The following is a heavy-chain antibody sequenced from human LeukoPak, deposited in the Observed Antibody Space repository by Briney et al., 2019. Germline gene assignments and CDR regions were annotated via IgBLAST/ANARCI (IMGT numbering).Heavy chain of an antibody. CDR1: GASISTYY. CDR3: ARVGTNGGTDS. J-gene: IGHJ4*02. V-gene: IGHV4-4*07. CDR2: IYSSVST. Sequence: PSETLSLTCTVSGASISTYYWSGSRQPAGKRREWIGRIYSSVSTNYSPSLKSRVTISLYTSKNQFTLHPCSVTAADTGVYFCARVGTNGGTDSWGQGTLVTVSS. D-gene: IGHD7-27*01.